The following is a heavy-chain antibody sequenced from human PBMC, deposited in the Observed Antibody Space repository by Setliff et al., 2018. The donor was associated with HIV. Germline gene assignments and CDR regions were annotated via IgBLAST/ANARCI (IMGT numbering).Heavy chain of an antibody. CDR3: ARGGRRSYYYYFHMDV. J-gene: IGHJ6*03. V-gene: IGHV1-8*02. CDR2: MNPENGKT. Sequence: ASVKVSCNASGYSFGIYDIYWVRQATGQGPEWMGWMNPENGKTGYAQTFQGRVTMTKDTSTSTAYMELRGLRSEDTAVYYCARGGRRSYYYYFHMDVWGKGTTVTVSS. CDR1: GYSFGIYD.